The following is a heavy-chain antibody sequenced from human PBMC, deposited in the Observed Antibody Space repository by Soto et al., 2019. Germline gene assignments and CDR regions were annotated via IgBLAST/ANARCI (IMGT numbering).Heavy chain of an antibody. CDR1: DFTFISFG. V-gene: IGHV3-33*01. Sequence: PGGSLKLSFAASDFTFISFGRPWVRQAPGKGLEWVAVIWYDGSNKYYADSVKGRFTISRDNSKNTLYLQMNSLRAEDTAVYYCAAAGIRFHPWGQGTLVTVSS. D-gene: IGHD6-13*01. CDR2: IWYDGSNK. J-gene: IGHJ5*02. CDR3: AAAGIRFHP.